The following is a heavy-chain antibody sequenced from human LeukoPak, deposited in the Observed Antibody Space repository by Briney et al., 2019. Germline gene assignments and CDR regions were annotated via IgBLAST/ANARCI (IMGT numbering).Heavy chain of an antibody. CDR2: ISWNSGSI. CDR3: AKDNYYDSSGYFDY. V-gene: IGHV3-9*03. Sequence: GGSLRLSCAASGFTFDDYGMSWVRQAPGKGLEWVSGISWNSGSIGYADSVKGRFTISRDNAKNSLYLQMNSLRAEDMALYYCAKDNYYDSSGYFDYWGQGTLVTVSS. CDR1: GFTFDDYG. J-gene: IGHJ4*02. D-gene: IGHD3-22*01.